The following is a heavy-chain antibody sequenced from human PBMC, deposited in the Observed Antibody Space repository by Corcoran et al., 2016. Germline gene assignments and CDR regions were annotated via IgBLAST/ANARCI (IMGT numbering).Heavy chain of an antibody. D-gene: IGHD1-26*01. V-gene: IGHV5-51*01. Sequence: EVQLVQSGAEVKKPGESLKISCKGSGYSFSTYWIAWVRQMPGKGLECMGIIYPGDSDTRYSPSFQGQVTISADKSIGTAYLQWGSLKASDTAMYYCVRNVIVGATRSYFDLWGRGTLVSVSS. CDR2: IYPGDSDT. CDR3: VRNVIVGATRSYFDL. J-gene: IGHJ2*01. CDR1: GYSFSTYW.